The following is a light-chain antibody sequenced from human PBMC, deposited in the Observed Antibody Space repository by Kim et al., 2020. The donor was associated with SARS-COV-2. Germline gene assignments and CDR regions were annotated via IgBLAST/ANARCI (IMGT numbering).Light chain of an antibody. CDR3: SLYATTSTI. V-gene: IGLV2-14*03. CDR2: DVH. J-gene: IGLJ2*01. Sequence: QSALSQPASVTGSPGQSITISCTGFNSDVVGYTYVSWYQQHPGKAPKLMIYDVHNRPSGVSDRFSGSKSGNTASLTISGLQVEDDATYYCSLYATTSTIFGGGTQLTVL. CDR1: NSDVVGYTY.